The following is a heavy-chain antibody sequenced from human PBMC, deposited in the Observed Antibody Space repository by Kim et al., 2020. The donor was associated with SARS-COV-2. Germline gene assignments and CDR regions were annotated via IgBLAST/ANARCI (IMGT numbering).Heavy chain of an antibody. J-gene: IGHJ6*02. V-gene: IGHV3-11*05. CDR3: ARDGIAVAGYYYYYGMDV. D-gene: IGHD6-19*01. Sequence: KGRFTISGDNAKNVMYLQMNSLRAEDTAVYYCARDGIAVAGYYYYYGMDVWGQGTTVTVSS.